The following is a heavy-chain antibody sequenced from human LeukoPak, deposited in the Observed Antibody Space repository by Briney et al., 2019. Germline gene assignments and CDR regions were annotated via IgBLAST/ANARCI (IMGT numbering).Heavy chain of an antibody. V-gene: IGHV3-7*01. D-gene: IGHD2-21*02. J-gene: IGHJ1*01. CDR1: GFTFNSCW. Sequence: GGSLRLSCVVSGFTFNSCWMNWVRQAPGKGLEWVAHINPDGRDTYYVDSVKGRLTISRDNAQNSMYLQMNSLRVEDTAVYYCATWGDTTAEYFQRWGQGTLVTVSS. CDR2: INPDGRDT. CDR3: ATWGDTTAEYFQR.